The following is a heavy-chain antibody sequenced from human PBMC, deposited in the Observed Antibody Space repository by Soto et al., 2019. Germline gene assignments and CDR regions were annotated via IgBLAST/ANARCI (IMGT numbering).Heavy chain of an antibody. J-gene: IGHJ4*02. CDR1: GLTFSTYT. D-gene: IGHD1-1*01. Sequence: EVQLVESGGGLVKPGGSLRLSCAASGLTFSTYTMDWVRQAPGKGLEWVSSISSTSTYIYYADSVKGRLTISRDNAKNSLYLQMNSLRAEDTAVYYCAVGEATGTPHFEHWGQGTLVTVSS. CDR2: ISSTSTYI. CDR3: AVGEATGTPHFEH. V-gene: IGHV3-21*01.